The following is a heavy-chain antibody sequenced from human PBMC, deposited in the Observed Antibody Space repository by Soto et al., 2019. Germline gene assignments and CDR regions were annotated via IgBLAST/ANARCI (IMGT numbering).Heavy chain of an antibody. Sequence: GSLRLSCAASGFTVSSNYMSWVRQAPGKGLEWVSVIYSGGSTYYADSVKGRFTISRDNSKNTLYLQMNSLGAEDMAVYYCAREMYNWNDMYYYYYMDVWGKGTTVTVSS. CDR3: AREMYNWNDMYYYYYMDV. CDR2: IYSGGST. V-gene: IGHV3-66*01. J-gene: IGHJ6*03. D-gene: IGHD1-1*01. CDR1: GFTVSSNY.